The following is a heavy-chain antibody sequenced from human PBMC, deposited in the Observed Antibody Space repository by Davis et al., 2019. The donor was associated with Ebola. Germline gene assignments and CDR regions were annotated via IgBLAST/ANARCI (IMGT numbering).Heavy chain of an antibody. Sequence: GESLKISCRGSGYIFTNYWIGWVRQMPGKGLEWMGIIYPGDSDTRYSPSFQGQVTISADKSISTAYLQWSSLKASDTATYYCARRDGERDFDFWGQGTLVTVSS. V-gene: IGHV5-51*01. CDR1: GYIFTNYW. D-gene: IGHD4-17*01. CDR2: IYPGDSDT. J-gene: IGHJ4*02. CDR3: ARRDGERDFDF.